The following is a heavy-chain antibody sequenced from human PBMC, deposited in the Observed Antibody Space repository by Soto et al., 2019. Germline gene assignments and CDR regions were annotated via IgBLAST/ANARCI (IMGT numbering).Heavy chain of an antibody. Sequence: PGGSLRLSCAASGFTFSSYWMSWVRQAPGKGLEWVANIRQDGSEKYYVDSVKGRFTISRDNAKNSLYLQTNSLRAEDTAVYYCARSGYSYVTFGQFDYWGQGTLVTVSS. CDR3: ARSGYSYVTFGQFDY. CDR2: IRQDGSEK. V-gene: IGHV3-7*01. CDR1: GFTFSSYW. J-gene: IGHJ4*02. D-gene: IGHD5-18*01.